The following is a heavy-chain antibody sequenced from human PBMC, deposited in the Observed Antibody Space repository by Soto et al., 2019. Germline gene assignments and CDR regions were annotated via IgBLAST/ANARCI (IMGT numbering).Heavy chain of an antibody. CDR2: IYHSGST. CDR1: GYSISSGYY. D-gene: IGHD2-2*01. V-gene: IGHV4-38-2*01. J-gene: IGHJ5*02. Sequence: SETLSLTCAVSGYSISSGYYWGWIRQPPGKGLEWIGSIYHSGSTYYNPSLKSRVTISVDTSKNQFSLKLSSVTAADTAVYYCARAGGYCSSTSCHWGWFDPWGQGXLVTVSS. CDR3: ARAGGYCSSTSCHWGWFDP.